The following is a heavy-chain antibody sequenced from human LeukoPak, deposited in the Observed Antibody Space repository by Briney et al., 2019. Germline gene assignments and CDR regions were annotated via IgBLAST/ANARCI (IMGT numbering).Heavy chain of an antibody. CDR3: ARDQISSRSYSGFDY. Sequence: GGSLRLSCAASGFTFSSYWMSWVRQAPGKGLEWVANIKQDGSEKYYVDSVKGRFTISRDNAKNSLYLQMNSLRAEDTAVYYCARDQISSRSYSGFDYWGQGTLVTVSS. J-gene: IGHJ4*02. CDR2: IKQDGSEK. D-gene: IGHD1-26*01. CDR1: GFTFSSYW. V-gene: IGHV3-7*01.